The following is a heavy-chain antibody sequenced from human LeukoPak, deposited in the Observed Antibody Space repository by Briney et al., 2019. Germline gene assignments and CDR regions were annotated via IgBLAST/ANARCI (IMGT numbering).Heavy chain of an antibody. CDR3: ARATTVTTSRVYFDY. CDR1: GGSFSGYY. J-gene: IGHJ4*02. Sequence: KTSETLSLTCAVYGGSFSGYYWSWIRQPPGKGLEWIGEINHSGSTNYNPSLKSRVTISVDTSKNQFSLKLSSVTAADTAVYYCARATTVTTSRVYFDYWGQGTLVTVSS. D-gene: IGHD4-17*01. V-gene: IGHV4-34*01. CDR2: INHSGST.